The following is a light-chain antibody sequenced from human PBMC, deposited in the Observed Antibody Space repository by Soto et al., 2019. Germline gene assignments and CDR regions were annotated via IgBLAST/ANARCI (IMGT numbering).Light chain of an antibody. CDR3: QQRYSWPRT. V-gene: IGKV3-11*01. J-gene: IGKJ1*01. CDR1: QSVISQ. CDR2: DTS. Sequence: EIVLTQSPATLSLSPGERATLSCRASQSVISQLSWYQHKPGQAPSLLIYDTSNRAPGIPARFSGSGSGTDFTLTISSLEPEDFAVYYCQQRYSWPRTFGQGTTV.